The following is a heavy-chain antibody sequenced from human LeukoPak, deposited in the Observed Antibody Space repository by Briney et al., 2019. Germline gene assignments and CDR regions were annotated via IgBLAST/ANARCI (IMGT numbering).Heavy chain of an antibody. CDR1: GGSISSSSYY. Sequence: PSETLSLTCTVSGGSISSSSYYWGWIRQPPGKGLEWIGSIYYSGSTYYNPSLKSRVTISVDTSKNQFSLKLSSVTAADTVVYYCARVTSYYYYYMDVWGKGTTVTVSS. CDR3: ARVTSYYYYYMDV. V-gene: IGHV4-39*07. J-gene: IGHJ6*03. CDR2: IYYSGST.